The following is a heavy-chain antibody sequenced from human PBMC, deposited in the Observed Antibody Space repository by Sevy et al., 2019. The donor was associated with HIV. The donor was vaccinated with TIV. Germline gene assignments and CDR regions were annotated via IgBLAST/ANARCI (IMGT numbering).Heavy chain of an antibody. CDR2: IYYSGST. D-gene: IGHD1-1*01. J-gene: IGHJ6*02. CDR3: AERPHYYYYGMDV. Sequence: SGTLSLTCTVSGGSISSSSYYWGWIRQPPGKGLEWIGSIYYSGSTYYNPSLKSRVTISVDTSKNQFSLKLSSVTAADTAVYYCAERPHYYYYGMDVWGQGTTVTVSS. CDR1: GGSISSSSYY. V-gene: IGHV4-39*01.